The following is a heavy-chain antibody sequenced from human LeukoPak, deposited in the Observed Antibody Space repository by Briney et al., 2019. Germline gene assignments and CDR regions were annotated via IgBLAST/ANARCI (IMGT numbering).Heavy chain of an antibody. Sequence: GGSLRLSCEASGFTFSSYEMNWVRQAPGKGLEWVSYITSSGNTIYYADSVKGRFTISRDNPKNSVYLQMSSLRAEDTAVYYCLVTTRSRGFDYWGQGTLVTVSS. CDR3: LVTTRSRGFDY. J-gene: IGHJ4*02. D-gene: IGHD1/OR15-1a*01. V-gene: IGHV3-48*03. CDR2: ITSSGNTI. CDR1: GFTFSSYE.